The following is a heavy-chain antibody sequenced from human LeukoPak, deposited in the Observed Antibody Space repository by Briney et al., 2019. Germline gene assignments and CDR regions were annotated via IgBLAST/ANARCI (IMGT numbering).Heavy chain of an antibody. CDR1: GGSISSGGYY. D-gene: IGHD2-2*01. J-gene: IGHJ5*02. CDR3: ARRSEYHWFDP. V-gene: IGHV4-31*03. CDR2: IYYSGST. Sequence: SETLSLTCTVSGGSISSGGYYWSWIRQHPGKGLEWIGYIYYSGSTYYNPSLKSRVTISVDTSRNQFSLRLRSVTAADTAVYYCARRSEYHWFDPWGQGTLVTVSS.